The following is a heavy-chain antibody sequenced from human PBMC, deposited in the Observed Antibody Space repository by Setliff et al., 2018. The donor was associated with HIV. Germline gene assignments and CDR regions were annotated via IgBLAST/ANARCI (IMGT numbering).Heavy chain of an antibody. CDR3: ARDLFTSGSDRSRQAGYYYYYYMDV. D-gene: IGHD3-10*01. CDR1: GYTFTSYG. J-gene: IGHJ6*03. V-gene: IGHV1-18*01. Sequence: ASVKVSCKAFGYTFTSYGINWVRQAPGQGLEWMGWISTHSAYSVNKNYAQKFQGRVTLTTDTSTSTAYMELRSLRSDDTAVYYCARDLFTSGSDRSRQAGYYYYYYMDVWGKGTTVTVSS. CDR2: ISTHSAYSVNK.